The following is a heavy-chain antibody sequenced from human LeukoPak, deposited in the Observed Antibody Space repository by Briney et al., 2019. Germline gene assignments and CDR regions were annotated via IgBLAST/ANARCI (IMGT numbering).Heavy chain of an antibody. V-gene: IGHV3-23*01. Sequence: PGGSLRLSCTASGFTFSHYDMTWVRQAPGKGLEWVSSIHGGADIPSYADSVKGRFTISRDNSKNTLFLEMNSLRGEDTAVYYCGRDPNGNYIGAFEMWGPGTKDTVSS. CDR1: GFTFSHYD. D-gene: IGHD1-7*01. J-gene: IGHJ3*02. CDR2: IHGGADIP. CDR3: GRDPNGNYIGAFEM.